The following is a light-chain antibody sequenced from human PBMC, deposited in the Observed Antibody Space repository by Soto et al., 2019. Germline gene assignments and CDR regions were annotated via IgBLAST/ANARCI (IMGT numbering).Light chain of an antibody. J-gene: IGKJ1*01. CDR2: GAS. CDR3: QQYGSSRT. V-gene: IGKV3-20*01. CDR1: QSVSSSY. Sequence: EIVLTQSPGTLSLSPGERATLSCRASQSVSSSYLAWYQQKPGQAPRLLMYGASSRATGIPDRFSGSGSGTDFTLTISRLEPEDFAVYYCQQYGSSRTFGQGTK.